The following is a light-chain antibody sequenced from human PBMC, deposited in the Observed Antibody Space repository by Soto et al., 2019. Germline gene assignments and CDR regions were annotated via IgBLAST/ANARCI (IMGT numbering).Light chain of an antibody. CDR2: DVT. Sequence: QSVLTQPASVSGSPGQSITISCTGTSSDVGGYIYVSWYQQHPGKAPKLMIYDVTNRPSGVSYRFSGSKSGNTASLTISGLQAEDEADYYCSSYTTSSSYVFRTGTTVTVL. V-gene: IGLV2-14*01. CDR1: SSDVGGYIY. J-gene: IGLJ1*01. CDR3: SSYTTSSSYV.